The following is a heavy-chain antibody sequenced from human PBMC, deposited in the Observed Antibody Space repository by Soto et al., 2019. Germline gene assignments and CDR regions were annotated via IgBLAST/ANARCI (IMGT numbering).Heavy chain of an antibody. V-gene: IGHV3-15*01. CDR2: IKTRADGGPT. CDR3: ATASSGFARYFDL. CDR1: GFTFSNAW. Sequence: EEPLVESGGGLVKPGGSLRLSFAASGFTFSNAWMSWVRQAPGKGLEWVGRIKTRADGGPTDYAAPVKDRFTISRDDSKNTLFLYMNSLKTEDTAVYYCATASSGFARYFDLWGRGTLVIVSS. J-gene: IGHJ2*01. D-gene: IGHD5-12*01.